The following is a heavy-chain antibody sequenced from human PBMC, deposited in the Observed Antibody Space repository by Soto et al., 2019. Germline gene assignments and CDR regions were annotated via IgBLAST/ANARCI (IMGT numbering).Heavy chain of an antibody. V-gene: IGHV3-30*04. CDR2: ISYDGSNK. CDR3: ARDRDGGAAFDI. CDR1: GFTFSSYA. Sequence: GGSLRLSCAASGFTFSSYAMHWVRQAPGKGLEWVAVISYDGSNKYYADSVKGRFTISRDNSKNTLYLQMNSLRAEDTAVYYCARDRDGGAAFDIWGQGTMVTFSS. J-gene: IGHJ3*02. D-gene: IGHD4-17*01.